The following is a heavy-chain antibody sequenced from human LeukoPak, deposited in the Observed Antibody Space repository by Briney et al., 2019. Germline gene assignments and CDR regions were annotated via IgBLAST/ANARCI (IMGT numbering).Heavy chain of an antibody. CDR2: IKEDGSEK. CDR1: GFTFTDHW. J-gene: IGHJ4*02. Sequence: PGGSLRLSCAASGFTFTDHWMSWVRQTPGKGLEWVAKIKEDGSEKFYVDSVKGRFTISRDDAINSLYLQMNNLRAEDTAFYYGARGSRPRGGSCFDNWGQGALVIVSS. CDR3: ARGSRPRGGSCFDN. D-gene: IGHD2-15*01. V-gene: IGHV3-7*04.